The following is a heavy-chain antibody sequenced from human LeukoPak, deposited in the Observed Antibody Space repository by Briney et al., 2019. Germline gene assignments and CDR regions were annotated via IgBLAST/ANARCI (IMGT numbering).Heavy chain of an antibody. Sequence: HPGRSLRLSCAASGFTFSSYGMHWVRQAPGKGLEWVAVISYDGSNKYYADSVKGRFTISRDNSKNTLYLQMNSQRAEDTAVYYCAKALNVAMVRGVITRDFDYWGQGTLVTVSS. V-gene: IGHV3-30*18. CDR3: AKALNVAMVRGVITRDFDY. J-gene: IGHJ4*02. CDR2: ISYDGSNK. D-gene: IGHD3-10*01. CDR1: GFTFSSYG.